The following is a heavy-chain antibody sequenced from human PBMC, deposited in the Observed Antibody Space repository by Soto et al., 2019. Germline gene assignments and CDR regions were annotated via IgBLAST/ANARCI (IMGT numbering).Heavy chain of an antibody. CDR3: AXXAXYCSSIRCQNHYYYMDV. V-gene: IGHV5-51*01. Sequence: GESLKISCKGSGYSFTNYWIVWVLHMPGKCLDCVGIVYPFYSDTRYGPCFQGQVTGSADKSISASYVHCMSVKASYTAIYYCAXXAXYCSSIRCQNHYYYMDVWGKGTTVTVSS. CDR2: VYPFYSDT. D-gene: IGHD2-2*01. CDR1: GYSFTNYW. J-gene: IGHJ6*03.